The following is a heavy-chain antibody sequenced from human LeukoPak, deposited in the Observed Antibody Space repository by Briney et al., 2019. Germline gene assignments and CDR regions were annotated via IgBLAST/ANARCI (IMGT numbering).Heavy chain of an antibody. CDR2: ISPNSGAT. CDR1: GYTFTGYY. CDR3: ARWYIWNWGY. D-gene: IGHD1-1*01. Sequence: GASVKVSCKASGYTFTGYYMHWVRQAPGQGLEWMGWISPNSGATDYAQRFQGRVTMTRDTSISTAYMELSSLRSDDTAVYYCARWYIWNWGYWGQGTLVTVSS. V-gene: IGHV1-2*02. J-gene: IGHJ4*02.